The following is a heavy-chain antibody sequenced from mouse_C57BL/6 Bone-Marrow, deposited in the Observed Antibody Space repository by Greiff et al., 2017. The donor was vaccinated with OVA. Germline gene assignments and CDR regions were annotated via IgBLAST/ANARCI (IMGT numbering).Heavy chain of an antibody. V-gene: IGHV3-6*01. CDR3: ARGYYGSSYAFDY. CDR2: ISYDGSN. J-gene: IGHJ2*01. Sequence: VQLQESGPGLVKPSQSLSLTCSVTGYSITSGYYWNWIRQFPGNKLEWMGYISYDGSNNYNPSLKNRISITRDTSKNQFFLKLNSVTTEDTATYYCARGYYGSSYAFDYWGQGTTLTVSS. CDR1: GYSITSGYY. D-gene: IGHD1-1*01.